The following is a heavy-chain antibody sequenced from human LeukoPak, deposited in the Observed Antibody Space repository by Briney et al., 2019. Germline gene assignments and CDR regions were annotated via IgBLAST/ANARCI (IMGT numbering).Heavy chain of an antibody. Sequence: SETLSLTCAVSGYSISSGYYWGWIRQPPGKGLEWIESIYHSGSTYYNPSLKSRVTISVDTSKNQSSLKLSSVAAADTAVYYCARGSPEYCSGGSCYDSFAAFDIWGQGTMVTVSS. CDR1: GYSISSGYY. V-gene: IGHV4-38-2*01. CDR2: IYHSGST. D-gene: IGHD2-15*01. J-gene: IGHJ3*02. CDR3: ARGSPEYCSGGSCYDSFAAFDI.